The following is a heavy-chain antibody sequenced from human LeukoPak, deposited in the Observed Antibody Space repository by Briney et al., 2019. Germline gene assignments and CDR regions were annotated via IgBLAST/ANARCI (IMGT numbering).Heavy chain of an antibody. J-gene: IGHJ4*02. CDR1: GGSFSGHY. Sequence: KPSETLSLTCAVYGGSFSGHYWSWIRRPPGKGLEWIGEINHSGSTDYNPSLKSRVTISVDTSKNQFSLKVGSVTAADTAVYYCARVIEGYYDSSAQYGGYFDYWGQGALVTVSS. CDR2: INHSGST. D-gene: IGHD3-22*01. CDR3: ARVIEGYYDSSAQYGGYFDY. V-gene: IGHV4-34*01.